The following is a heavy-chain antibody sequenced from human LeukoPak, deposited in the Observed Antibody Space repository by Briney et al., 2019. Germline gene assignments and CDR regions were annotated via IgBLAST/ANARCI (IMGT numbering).Heavy chain of an antibody. CDR2: LVYDARS. CDR3: ARDLSAAFDF. J-gene: IGHJ4*02. Sequence: GGSLRLSCAASGFTFSSYAMSWVRQAPGKGLEWVARLVYDARSDYANSVKGRFSISRDDSKNTLFLDMSNLRVEDTALYYCARDLSAAFDFWGQGVLVTVSS. CDR1: GFTFSSYA. D-gene: IGHD6-19*01. V-gene: IGHV3-33*08.